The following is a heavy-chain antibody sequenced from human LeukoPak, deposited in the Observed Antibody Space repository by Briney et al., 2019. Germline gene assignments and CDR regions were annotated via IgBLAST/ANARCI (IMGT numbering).Heavy chain of an antibody. CDR3: ARDRSIASDY. D-gene: IGHD6-6*01. CDR2: INSDGSST. J-gene: IGHJ4*02. CDR1: GLTFSNYW. Sequence: GGSLRLSCAGSGLTFSNYWMNWVRQAPGKGLVWVSRINSDGSSTSYADSVKGRFTISRDNAKNTLYLQMNSLRAEDTAVYYCARDRSIASDYWGQGTLVTVSS. V-gene: IGHV3-74*01.